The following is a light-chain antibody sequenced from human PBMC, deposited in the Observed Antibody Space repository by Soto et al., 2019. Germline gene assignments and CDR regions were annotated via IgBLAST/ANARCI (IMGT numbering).Light chain of an antibody. CDR2: GAS. V-gene: IGKV1-9*01. CDR3: QQLNSYPLT. Sequence: DIQLTQSPSFLSASVGGRVTITCRASQAISSHLAWYQQKPGKAPNLLIYGASTLQSGVPSRFSGSGSGTQLTRTISSLQPEDFATYYCQQLNSYPLTFGPGTTVDIK. CDR1: QAISSH. J-gene: IGKJ3*01.